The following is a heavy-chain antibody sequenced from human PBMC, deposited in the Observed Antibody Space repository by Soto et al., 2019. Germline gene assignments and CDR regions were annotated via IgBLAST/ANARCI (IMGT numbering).Heavy chain of an antibody. CDR3: ARVIATGQTDH. J-gene: IGHJ5*02. CDR1: GYTFTRYT. Sequence: ASVKVSCKASGYTFTRYTMNWVRQAPGQRLEWMGWINPDNGNTKSSQKFQDRVIITRDTSASTAYMDLSSLRSEDTAVYYCARVIATGQTDHWGQGNLVNVXS. D-gene: IGHD2-15*01. CDR2: INPDNGNT. V-gene: IGHV1-3*01.